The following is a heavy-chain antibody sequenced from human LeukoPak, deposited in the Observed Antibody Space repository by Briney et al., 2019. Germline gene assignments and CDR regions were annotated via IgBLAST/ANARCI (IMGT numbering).Heavy chain of an antibody. CDR2: ISAYNGNT. Sequence: ASVKVSCKASGYTFTSYGISWVRQAPGQGLEWMGWISAYNGNTNYAQKLQGRVTMTTDTSTSTAYMELRSLRSDDTAVYYCARDNTGYSSSWYRNFDYWGQGTLVTVSS. V-gene: IGHV1-18*01. CDR3: ARDNTGYSSSWYRNFDY. J-gene: IGHJ4*02. CDR1: GYTFTSYG. D-gene: IGHD6-13*01.